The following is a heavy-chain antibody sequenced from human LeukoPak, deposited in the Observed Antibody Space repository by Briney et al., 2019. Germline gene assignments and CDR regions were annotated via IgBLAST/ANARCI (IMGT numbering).Heavy chain of an antibody. Sequence: GGSLRLSYAASGFTISTNYMGWVPQAPGKGLEWVSVLCSGGSAYYPDSVKGRFTISRDNSQNTLYLQMDSLRPEDTAVYYCARLSDSSTYGAFDIWGHGTMVTVSS. J-gene: IGHJ3*02. D-gene: IGHD3-22*01. CDR3: ARLSDSSTYGAFDI. CDR2: LCSGGSA. CDR1: GFTISTNY. V-gene: IGHV3-66*02.